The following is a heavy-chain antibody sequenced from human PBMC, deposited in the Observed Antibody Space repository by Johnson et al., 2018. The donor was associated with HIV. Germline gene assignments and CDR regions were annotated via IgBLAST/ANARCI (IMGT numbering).Heavy chain of an antibody. CDR1: RFTFSSYG. Sequence: QVQLVESGGGVVQPGRSLRLSCAASRFTFSSYGMHWVRQAPGKGLEWVAVIWYDGSNKDYADSVKGRFTISRDNSKNTLYLQMSSLRAEDTAVYYCARGGIIHDAFDIWGQGTMVTVSS. V-gene: IGHV3-33*08. D-gene: IGHD1-1*01. J-gene: IGHJ3*02. CDR3: ARGGIIHDAFDI. CDR2: IWYDGSNK.